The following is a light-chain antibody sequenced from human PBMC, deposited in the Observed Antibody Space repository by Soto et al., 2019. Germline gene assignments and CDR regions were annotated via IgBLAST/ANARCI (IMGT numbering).Light chain of an antibody. CDR3: QQYNTWT. CDR2: KAS. Sequence: DIQMTQSPATLSASVGDRVTITCRASQSIANWLAWYHQKPGKAPKLLIYKASSLESGVPSRFSGSGSGTEFTLTISSLQPDDFATYYCQQYNTWTFGQGTKVEIK. CDR1: QSIANW. V-gene: IGKV1-5*03. J-gene: IGKJ1*01.